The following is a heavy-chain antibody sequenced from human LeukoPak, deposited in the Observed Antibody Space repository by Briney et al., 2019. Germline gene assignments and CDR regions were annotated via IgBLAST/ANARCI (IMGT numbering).Heavy chain of an antibody. V-gene: IGHV4-39*07. D-gene: IGHD3-22*01. CDR3: ARSKTKRSGYYDY. Sequence: SEALSLTCTVSGGSISSSSYHWGWIRQPPGKGLEWIGSIYYSGSTNYNPSLKSRVTISVDTSKNQFSLKLSSVTAADTAVYYCARSKTKRSGYYDYWGQGTLVTVSP. CDR2: IYYSGST. J-gene: IGHJ4*02. CDR1: GGSISSSSYH.